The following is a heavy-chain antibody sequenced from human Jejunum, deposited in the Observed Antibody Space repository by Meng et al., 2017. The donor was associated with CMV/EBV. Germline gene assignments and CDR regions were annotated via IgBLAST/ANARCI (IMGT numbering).Heavy chain of an antibody. J-gene: IGHJ6*02. CDR3: ARDINFYSSSWFPTYYYYGMDV. Sequence: ISWVRQAPGQGLEWMGWISAYNGNTNYAQELQGRVTMTTDTSTSTAYMELRSLRSDDTAVYYCARDINFYSSSWFPTYYYYGMDVWGQGTTVTVSS. D-gene: IGHD6-13*01. CDR2: ISAYNGNT. V-gene: IGHV1-18*01.